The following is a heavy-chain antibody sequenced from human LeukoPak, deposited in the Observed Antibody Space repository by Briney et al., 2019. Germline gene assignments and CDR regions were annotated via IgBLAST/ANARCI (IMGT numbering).Heavy chain of an antibody. J-gene: IGHJ6*04. D-gene: IGHD3-9*01. Sequence: ASVKVSCKASGYTFTSYYMHWVRQAPGQGLEWMGIINPSGGSTSYAQKFQGRVTMTRGTSTSTVYMELSSLRSEDTAVYYCARDLPDMVMTGYRYYYYYGMDVWGKGTTVTVSS. CDR2: INPSGGST. CDR3: ARDLPDMVMTGYRYYYYYGMDV. V-gene: IGHV1-46*01. CDR1: GYTFTSYY.